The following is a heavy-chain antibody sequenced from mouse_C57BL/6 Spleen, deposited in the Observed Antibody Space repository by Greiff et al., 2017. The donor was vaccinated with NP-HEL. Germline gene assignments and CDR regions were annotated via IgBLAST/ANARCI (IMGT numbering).Heavy chain of an antibody. CDR2: IHPNSGST. J-gene: IGHJ3*01. CDR1: GYTFTSYW. CDR3: APIYYDYDGGFAY. V-gene: IGHV1-64*01. Sequence: QVQLQQSGAELVKPGASVKLSCKASGYTFTSYWMHWVKQRPGQGLEWIGMIHPNSGSTNYNEKFKSKATLTVDKSSSTAYMQLSSLTSEDSAVYYCAPIYYDYDGGFAYWGQGTLVTVSA. D-gene: IGHD2-4*01.